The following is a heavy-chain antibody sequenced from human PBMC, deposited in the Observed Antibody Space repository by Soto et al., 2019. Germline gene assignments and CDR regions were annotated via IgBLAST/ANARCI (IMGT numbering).Heavy chain of an antibody. CDR3: AKGANWGVYWYFDL. CDR2: INHSGST. V-gene: IGHV4-34*01. Sequence: PSETLSLTCAVYSGSFSGYYWSWIRQPPGKGLEWIGEINHSGSTNYNPSLKSRVTISVDTSKNQFSLKLSSVTAADTAVYYCAKGANWGVYWYFDLWGRGTLVTVSS. CDR1: SGSFSGYY. J-gene: IGHJ2*01. D-gene: IGHD7-27*01.